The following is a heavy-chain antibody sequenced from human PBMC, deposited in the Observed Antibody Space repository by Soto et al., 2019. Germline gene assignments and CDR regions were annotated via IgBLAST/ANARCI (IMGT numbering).Heavy chain of an antibody. CDR1: GFTFSSYA. D-gene: IGHD1-26*01. CDR3: ARDRGVWWELPKVLAFDI. CDR2: ISYDGSNK. Sequence: QVQLVESGGGVVQPGRSLRLSCAASGFTFSSYAMHWVRQAPGKGLEWVAVISYDGSNKYYADSVKGRFTISRDNSKNTLYLQMNSLRAEDTAVYYCARDRGVWWELPKVLAFDIWGQGTMVTVSS. J-gene: IGHJ3*02. V-gene: IGHV3-30-3*01.